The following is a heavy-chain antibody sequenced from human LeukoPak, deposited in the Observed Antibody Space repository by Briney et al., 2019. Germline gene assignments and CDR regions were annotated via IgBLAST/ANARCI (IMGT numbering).Heavy chain of an antibody. CDR3: ARISGSGWYFDC. J-gene: IGHJ4*02. CDR2: ITGSGSGI. D-gene: IGHD6-19*01. Sequence: GGSLRLSCAPSGFTFSSVQVNRVRQAPGKGLEWISYITGSGSGIYYADSVKGRFTISRDNATNLVQLQTNSLRVEDTAVYFCARISGSGWYFDCRGQGTVVTVSS. V-gene: IGHV3-48*03. CDR1: GFTFSSVQ.